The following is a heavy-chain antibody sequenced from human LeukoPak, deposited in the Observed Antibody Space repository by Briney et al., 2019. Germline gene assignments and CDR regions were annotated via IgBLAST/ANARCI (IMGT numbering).Heavy chain of an antibody. D-gene: IGHD2-2*01. CDR1: GFTFSSYG. Sequence: GGSLRLSCAASGFTFSSYGMHWVRQAPGKGLEGVAVIWYDGSNKYYADSVKGRFTVSRDNSKNTLYLQMNSLRAEDTAVYYCARGGYCSSTSCPHYYYGMDVWGQGTTVTVSS. J-gene: IGHJ6*02. CDR2: IWYDGSNK. CDR3: ARGGYCSSTSCPHYYYGMDV. V-gene: IGHV3-33*01.